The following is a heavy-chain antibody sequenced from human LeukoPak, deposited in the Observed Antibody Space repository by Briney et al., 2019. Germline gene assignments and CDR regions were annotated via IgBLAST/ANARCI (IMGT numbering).Heavy chain of an antibody. V-gene: IGHV3-33*01. CDR2: IWYDGSNK. CDR1: GFTFSSYG. D-gene: IGHD1-26*01. J-gene: IGHJ4*02. Sequence: GGSLRLSCAASGFTFSSYGMHWVRQAPGKGLEWVAVIWYDGSNKYYADSVKGRFTISGDNSKNTLYLQMNSLRAEDTAVYYCARARIVGATICLDYWGQGTLVTVSS. CDR3: ARARIVGATICLDY.